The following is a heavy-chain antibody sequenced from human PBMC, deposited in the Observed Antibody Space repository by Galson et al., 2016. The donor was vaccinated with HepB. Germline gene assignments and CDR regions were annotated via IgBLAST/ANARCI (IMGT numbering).Heavy chain of an antibody. J-gene: IGHJ5*02. V-gene: IGHV4-39*07. CDR2: ILHSGTS. Sequence: SETLSLTCTVSGGSITNFNYFWGWVRQSPGKGLEWIGSILHSGTSYENPSLKSRVTISVDKSKNQFSLKLSSVTAADTAVYYCAKKEGVVVPGAPLDPWGQGTLVTVSS. CDR1: GGSITNFNYF. CDR3: AKKEGVVVPGAPLDP. D-gene: IGHD2-2*01.